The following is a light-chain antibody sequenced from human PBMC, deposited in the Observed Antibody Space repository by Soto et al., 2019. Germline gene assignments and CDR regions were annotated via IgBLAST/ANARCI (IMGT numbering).Light chain of an antibody. J-gene: IGKJ1*01. CDR1: QSISSN. Sequence: IVLTQYPATLSVSPGEKATLSCMASQSISSNLAWYQQKPGQAPRLLMYGASTRATAIPARFSGSGSGTEFTLNITSLQAEDIAVYYCQQYETWRVWTFGQGTKVDIK. V-gene: IGKV3-15*01. CDR3: QQYETWRVWT. CDR2: GAS.